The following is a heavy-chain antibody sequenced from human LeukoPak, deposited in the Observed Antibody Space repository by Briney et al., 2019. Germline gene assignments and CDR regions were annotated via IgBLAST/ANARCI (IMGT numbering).Heavy chain of an antibody. D-gene: IGHD6-19*01. CDR2: ISGSGGTT. CDR3: PKGLSSGWNLKGSDY. Sequence: PGGSLRLSGAASGFTFSSYAMNWVRQAPGKGLEWVSSISGSGGTTYYAESVKGRFTISRDNSKNTLYLQMNSLRAEETAVYTCPKGLSSGWNLKGSDYWGQGTLVIVSS. CDR1: GFTFSSYA. J-gene: IGHJ4*02. V-gene: IGHV3-23*01.